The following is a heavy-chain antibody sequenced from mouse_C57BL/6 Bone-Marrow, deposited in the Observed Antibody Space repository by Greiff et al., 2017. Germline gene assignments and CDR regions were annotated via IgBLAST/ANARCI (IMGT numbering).Heavy chain of an antibody. CDR1: GYTFTSYG. V-gene: IGHV1-81*01. CDR3: ARQLTAY. J-gene: IGHJ3*01. D-gene: IGHD3-2*02. Sequence: QVQLQQSGAELARPGASVKLSCKASGYTFTSYGISWVKQRTGQGLEWIGEIYPRGGNTYYNAKFKGKATLTADKASSTAYMELRSLTSADSAVYFCARQLTAYWGQGTLVTVSA. CDR2: IYPRGGNT.